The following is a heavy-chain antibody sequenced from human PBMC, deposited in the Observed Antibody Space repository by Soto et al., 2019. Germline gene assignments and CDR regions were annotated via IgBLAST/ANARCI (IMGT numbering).Heavy chain of an antibody. D-gene: IGHD3-16*01. CDR1: GYTFTTNE. Sequence: QVQLVQSGAEVKKPGASVKVSCKASGYTFTTNEINWVRQVPGQGLEWMGWMSPSSGTTGYVVQFRGRVTMTGNTSMTTDYLELSSLRSEDTAVYYCASVGGHFFGDHGMDVWGQGTTVTVSS. V-gene: IGHV1-8*01. CDR2: MSPSSGTT. J-gene: IGHJ6*02. CDR3: ASVGGHFFGDHGMDV.